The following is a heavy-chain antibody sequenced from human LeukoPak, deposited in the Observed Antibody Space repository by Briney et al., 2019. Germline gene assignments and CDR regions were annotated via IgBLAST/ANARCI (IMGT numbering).Heavy chain of an antibody. J-gene: IGHJ6*02. V-gene: IGHV3-30*18. CDR3: AKDVSSWYDFGYYYYGMDV. Sequence: PGRSLRLSCAASGFTFSSYGMHWARQAPGKGLEWVAVISSDGSNKYYADSVKGRFTISRDNSKNTLYLQMNSLRAEDTAVYYCAKDVSSWYDFGYYYYGMDVWGQGTTVTVSS. D-gene: IGHD6-13*01. CDR2: ISSDGSNK. CDR1: GFTFSSYG.